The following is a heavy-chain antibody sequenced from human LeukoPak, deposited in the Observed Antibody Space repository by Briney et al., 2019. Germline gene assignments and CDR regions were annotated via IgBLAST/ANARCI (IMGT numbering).Heavy chain of an antibody. D-gene: IGHD3-3*01. V-gene: IGHV4-59*01. CDR2: IYYSGST. J-gene: IGHJ5*02. CDR1: GGSISSYY. Sequence: SETLSLTCTVSGGSISSYYWSWIRQPPGKGLEWIGYIYYSGSTNYNPSLKSRVTISVDTSKNQFSLKLSSVTAADTAVYYYARGGLYYDFWSGRYNWSDPWGQGTLVTVSS. CDR3: ARGGLYYDFWSGRYNWSDP.